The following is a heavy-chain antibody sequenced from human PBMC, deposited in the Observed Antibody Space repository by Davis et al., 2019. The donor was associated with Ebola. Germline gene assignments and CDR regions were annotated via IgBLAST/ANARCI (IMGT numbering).Heavy chain of an antibody. CDR1: GGSISSHF. Sequence: PSETLSLTCTVSGGSISSHFWTWIRQPPGKGLEWIGYIKYRGSTIYNPSLRSRVTISVDTSKNQFSLKLTSVTAADTAVYYCARVITVMPRPWYFDLWGRGTLVTVSS. J-gene: IGHJ2*01. V-gene: IGHV4-59*11. D-gene: IGHD4-17*01. CDR2: IKYRGST. CDR3: ARVITVMPRPWYFDL.